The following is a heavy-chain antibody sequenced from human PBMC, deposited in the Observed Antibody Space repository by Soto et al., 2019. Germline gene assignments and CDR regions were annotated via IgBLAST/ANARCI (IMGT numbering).Heavy chain of an antibody. V-gene: IGHV1-18*01. D-gene: IGHD3-9*01. CDR1: GYNLNSYV. Sequence: ASVKVSCKTSGYNLNSYVINWLRQAPGQGLEWIGWYRPQNNYANYAQNFQCRDSMTTDASTNTAFMELRSLRSDDTAVYYCARDVDERLTGYYIPFDYRGQGTQVTVSS. CDR3: ARDVDERLTGYYIPFDY. CDR2: YRPQNNYA. J-gene: IGHJ4*02.